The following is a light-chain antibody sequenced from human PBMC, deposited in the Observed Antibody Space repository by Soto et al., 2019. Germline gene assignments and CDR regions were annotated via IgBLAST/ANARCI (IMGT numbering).Light chain of an antibody. CDR3: QQYNNWPYT. CDR2: GAS. J-gene: IGKJ2*01. CDR1: HNVNTN. Sequence: EVVMTQSPATLSVSPGERATLSCRASHNVNTNLAWYHQKPGQAPRLLIYGASTRATGIAAKFSGSGSGTEFTLIISSLQSEDFAVYYCQQYNNWPYTFGQGTKLASK. V-gene: IGKV3-15*01.